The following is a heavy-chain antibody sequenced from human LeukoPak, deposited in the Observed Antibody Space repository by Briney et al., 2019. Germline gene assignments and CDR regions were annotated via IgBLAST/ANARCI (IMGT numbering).Heavy chain of an antibody. CDR2: ISTYNGNT. V-gene: IGHV1-18*01. CDR3: ARITQTDYDFDY. CDR1: GYTFTSYG. D-gene: IGHD4-17*01. Sequence: ASVKVSCKASGYTFTSYGISWVRRAPGQGLEWMGWISTYNGNTDYAQKLQGRVTMTTDTSTSTAYMELRSLRSDDTAVYYCARITQTDYDFDYWGQGTLAIVSS. J-gene: IGHJ4*02.